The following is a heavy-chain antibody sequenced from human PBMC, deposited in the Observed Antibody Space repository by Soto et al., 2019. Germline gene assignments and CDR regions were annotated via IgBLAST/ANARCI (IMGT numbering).Heavy chain of an antibody. D-gene: IGHD2-15*01. CDR2: FDPEDAET. CDR3: AAGVVPYGMDV. J-gene: IGHJ6*02. V-gene: IGHV1-24*01. Sequence: PGPSVKVSCKVSGYTLTELSMHWVRQPPGKGLEWMGGFDPEDAETIYARRFQGRVTMTEDTSADTAYMELSSLRSEDTAVYYCAAGVVPYGMDVWGQGTTVTVSS. CDR1: GYTLTELS.